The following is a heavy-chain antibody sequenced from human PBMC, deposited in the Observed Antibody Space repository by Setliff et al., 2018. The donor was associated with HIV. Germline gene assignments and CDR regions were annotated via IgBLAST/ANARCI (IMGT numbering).Heavy chain of an antibody. CDR2: IYYSGGT. Sequence: TLSLTCAVYNASFSDYYRGWIRQPPGKGLEWIGSIYYSGGTKSNAALQNRVTISVDKSKNQFSLKLISVSAADTAVYYCVRGGATLAFDTWGPGTLVTVSS. CDR1: NASFSDYY. CDR3: VRGGATLAFDT. J-gene: IGHJ5*02. D-gene: IGHD1-26*01. V-gene: IGHV4-34*01.